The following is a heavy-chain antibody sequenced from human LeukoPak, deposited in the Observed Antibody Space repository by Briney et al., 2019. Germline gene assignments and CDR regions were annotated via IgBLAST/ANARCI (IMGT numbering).Heavy chain of an antibody. D-gene: IGHD6-6*01. V-gene: IGHV4-38-2*02. Sequence: PSETLSLTCTVSGYSISSGYYWGWIRQPPGKGLEWIGSIYHSGSTYYNPPLKSRVTISVDTSKNQFSLKLSSVTAADTAVYYCARGSIHGSSSYYMDVWGKGSTVTVSS. CDR1: GYSISSGYY. CDR2: IYHSGST. J-gene: IGHJ6*03. CDR3: ARGSIHGSSSYYMDV.